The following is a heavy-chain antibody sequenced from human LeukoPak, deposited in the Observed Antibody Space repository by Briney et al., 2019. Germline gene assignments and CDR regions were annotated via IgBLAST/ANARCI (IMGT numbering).Heavy chain of an antibody. CDR2: VSVYNGKT. Sequence: GASVKVSCKTAGSAFSRHGISWVRQAHAQGLEWLRCVSVYNGKTNYTQKLQGRVTMTTDTSTATAYMELRSLRSGDTAVYFCARDPVAFYGDYEAQRVDYWGQGSLVIVSS. CDR1: GSAFSRHG. D-gene: IGHD4-17*01. V-gene: IGHV1-18*04. J-gene: IGHJ4*02. CDR3: ARDPVAFYGDYEAQRVDY.